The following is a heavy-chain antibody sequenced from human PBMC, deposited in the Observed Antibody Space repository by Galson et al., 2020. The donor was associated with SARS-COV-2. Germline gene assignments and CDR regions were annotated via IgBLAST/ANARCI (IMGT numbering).Heavy chain of an antibody. V-gene: IGHV4-34*01. D-gene: IGHD4-17*01. J-gene: IGHJ5*02. CDR3: GRGPTVTTFYRRGNWFDH. CDR2: ITHSGSN. Sequence: SETLSLTCAVYGRSFSGYYWSWIRQPPGNGLEWIGEITHSGSNNYHPSLKSRVTISVDTSKNQFSLKLSSVTAADTAVYYCGRGPTVTTFYRRGNWFDHWGQGTLVTVSS. CDR1: GRSFSGYY.